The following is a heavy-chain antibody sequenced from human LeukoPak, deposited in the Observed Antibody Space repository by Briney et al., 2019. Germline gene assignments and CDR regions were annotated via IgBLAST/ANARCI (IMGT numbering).Heavy chain of an antibody. V-gene: IGHV3-7*01. CDR3: ARTGDYGWFDP. CDR1: GFTFSSYW. CDR2: IKQDGSEK. J-gene: IGHJ5*02. D-gene: IGHD4-17*01. Sequence: PGGSLRLSCAASGFTFSSYWMHWVRQAPGRGLEWVANIKQDGSEKYYVDSVKGRFTISRDNAKNSLYLQMNSLRAEDTAVYYCARTGDYGWFDPWGQGTLVTVSS.